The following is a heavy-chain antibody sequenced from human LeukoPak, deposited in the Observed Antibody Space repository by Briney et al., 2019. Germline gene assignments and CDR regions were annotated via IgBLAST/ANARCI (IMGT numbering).Heavy chain of an antibody. J-gene: IGHJ3*02. CDR2: IYPGDSDT. D-gene: IGHD6-13*01. CDR3: ARQGSSWANDAFDI. Sequence: GGSLKISCRGSGYRFTSYWMGWVRQMPGKGLEGMGIIYPGDSDTRYSPSFQGQVTISTDNSLSTAYLQWSSLKASDTAMYYCARQGSSWANDAFDIWGQGTMVTVSS. V-gene: IGHV5-51*01. CDR1: GYRFTSYW.